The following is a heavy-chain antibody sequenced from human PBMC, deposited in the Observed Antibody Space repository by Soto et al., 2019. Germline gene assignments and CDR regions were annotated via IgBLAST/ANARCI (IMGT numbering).Heavy chain of an antibody. D-gene: IGHD2-2*01. Sequence: QVQLVQSGAEVKKPGASVKVSCKASGYTFISHGMSWVRQAPGQGLEWMGWISGKNGNTKFAQKFQGRVTLTTDTSTSTGYMEVRSLRTDDTAVYYCARVSSSIVVVPDYGMDVWGQGTTVTVSS. CDR2: ISGKNGNT. J-gene: IGHJ6*02. CDR1: GYTFISHG. CDR3: ARVSSSIVVVPDYGMDV. V-gene: IGHV1-18*04.